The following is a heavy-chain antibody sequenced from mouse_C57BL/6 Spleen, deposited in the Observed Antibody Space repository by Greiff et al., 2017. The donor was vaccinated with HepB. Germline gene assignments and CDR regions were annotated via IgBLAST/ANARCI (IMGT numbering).Heavy chain of an antibody. CDR3: ARPECYYCYAMDY. V-gene: IGHV5-17*01. Sequence: EVQGVESGGGLVKPGGSLKLSCAASGFTFSDYGMHWVRQAPEKGLEWVAYISSGSSTIYYADTVKGRFTISRDNAKYTMVLLMTSLRSEDTAMYYWARPECYYCYAMDYWNQLSSVT. D-gene: IGHD2-3*01. J-gene: IGHJ4*01. CDR2: ISSGSSTI. CDR1: GFTFSDYG.